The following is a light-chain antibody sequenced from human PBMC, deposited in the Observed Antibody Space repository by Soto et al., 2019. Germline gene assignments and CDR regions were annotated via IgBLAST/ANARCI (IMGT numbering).Light chain of an antibody. CDR1: QDINKN. J-gene: IGKJ5*01. V-gene: IGKV1-33*01. CDR3: QHYNSWPLT. CDR2: DAS. Sequence: IQITQSPSSLSASLAHRRTITCPASQDINKNLIVYQQKPGKAPKLLIYDASDLETGVPSRFSGSGSGTGFTFTISSLQSEDFAVYYCQHYNSWPLTFGQGTRLENK.